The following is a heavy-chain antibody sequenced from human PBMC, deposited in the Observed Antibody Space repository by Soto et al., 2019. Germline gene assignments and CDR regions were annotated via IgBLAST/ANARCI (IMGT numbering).Heavy chain of an antibody. CDR2: IYYTGST. V-gene: IGHV4-59*01. CDR1: GGSISSYY. D-gene: IGHD6-19*01. J-gene: IGHJ4*02. Sequence: GPGLVKPSETLSLTCTVSGGSISSYYWSWIRQPPDKGMEWIGYIYYTGSTNYHPSLKSRVTISVDTSKNQFSLKLSSVTAADTALYYCARGPVSSGSYYFDYWGQGTLVTVSS. CDR3: ARGPVSSGSYYFDY.